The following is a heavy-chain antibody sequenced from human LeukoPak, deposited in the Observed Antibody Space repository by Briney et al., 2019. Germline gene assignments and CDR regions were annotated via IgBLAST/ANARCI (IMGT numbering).Heavy chain of an antibody. J-gene: IGHJ6*03. CDR2: IYPGDSDT. CDR3: ARRYYGSGRGYYYYMDV. CDR1: GYSFTSYW. D-gene: IGHD3-10*01. Sequence: GESLKISCNGSGYSFTSYWIGWVRQMPGKGLEWMGIIYPGDSDTRYSPSFQGQVTVSADKSITTAYLQWSSLKASDTAMYYCARRYYGSGRGYYYYMDVWGKGTTVTVSS. V-gene: IGHV5-51*01.